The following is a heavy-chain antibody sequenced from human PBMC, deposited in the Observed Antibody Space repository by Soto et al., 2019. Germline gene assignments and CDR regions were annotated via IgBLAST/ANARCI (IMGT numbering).Heavy chain of an antibody. Sequence: SETLSLTCAVSGYSTSSSNWWGWIRQPPGKGLEWIGYIYHSGSTYYNPSLKSRVTMSVDTSKNQFSLKLSSVTAVDTAVYYCARTRINYSGSYYFDYWGQGTLVTVSS. V-gene: IGHV4-28*01. J-gene: IGHJ4*02. CDR3: ARTRINYSGSYYFDY. CDR1: GYSTSSSNW. D-gene: IGHD1-26*01. CDR2: IYHSGST.